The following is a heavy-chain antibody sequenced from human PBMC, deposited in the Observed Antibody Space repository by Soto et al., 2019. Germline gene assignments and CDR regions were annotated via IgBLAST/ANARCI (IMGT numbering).Heavy chain of an antibody. CDR2: ISSSGSTI. Sequence: GGSLRLSCAASGFTFSSYEMNWVRQAPGKGLEWVSYISSSGSTIYYADSVKGRFTISRDNAKNSLYLQMNSLRAEDTAVYYCARDRGSSGPFSDYWGQGTLVTVSS. CDR3: ARDRGSSGPFSDY. CDR1: GFTFSSYE. D-gene: IGHD6-19*01. V-gene: IGHV3-48*03. J-gene: IGHJ4*02.